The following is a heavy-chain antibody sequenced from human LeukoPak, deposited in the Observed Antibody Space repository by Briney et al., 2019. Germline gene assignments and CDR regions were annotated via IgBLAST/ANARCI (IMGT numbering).Heavy chain of an antibody. D-gene: IGHD3-16*01. CDR2: IYPGDSDT. J-gene: IGHJ4*02. V-gene: IGHV5-51*01. Sequence: GESLKISCKGSGYSFSNYWIGWVRRMPGKGLKWMGIIYPGDSDTRYCPSFQGQVTISADKSISTAYLQWSSLKASDTAMYYCARHYYDYVWGSYGIDYWGQGTLVTVSS. CDR1: GYSFSNYW. CDR3: ARHYYDYVWGSYGIDY.